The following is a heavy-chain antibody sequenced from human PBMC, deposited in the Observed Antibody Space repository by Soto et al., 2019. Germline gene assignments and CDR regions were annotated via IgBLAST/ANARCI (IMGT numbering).Heavy chain of an antibody. Sequence: QVQLQESGPGLVKPSETLSLTCTVSGGSVSSGSYYWSWIRQPPGKGLEWIGYIYYSGSTNYNPSLKSRVTISVDTSKNQFYLKLSSVTAADTAVYYCARGKMYSSRTFDYWGQGTLVTVSS. CDR2: IYYSGST. CDR3: ARGKMYSSRTFDY. V-gene: IGHV4-61*01. J-gene: IGHJ4*02. CDR1: GGSVSSGSYY. D-gene: IGHD6-13*01.